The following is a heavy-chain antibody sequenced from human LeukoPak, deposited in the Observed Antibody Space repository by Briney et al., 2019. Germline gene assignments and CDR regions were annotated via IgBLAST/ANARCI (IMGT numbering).Heavy chain of an antibody. CDR2: ISYDGSNK. V-gene: IGHV3-30*03. CDR3: ARDGGDGYKYPDY. J-gene: IGHJ4*02. D-gene: IGHD5-24*01. Sequence: PGGSLRLSCVGSGFTFSTYGMNWVRQAPGKGLDWVAVISYDGSNKYYADSVKGRFTISRDNAKNSLYLQMNSLRAEDTAVYYCARDGGDGYKYPDYWGQGTLVTVSS. CDR1: GFTFSTYG.